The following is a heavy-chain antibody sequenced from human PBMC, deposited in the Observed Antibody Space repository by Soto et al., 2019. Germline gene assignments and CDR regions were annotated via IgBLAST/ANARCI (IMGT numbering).Heavy chain of an antibody. Sequence: QLQLQESGSGLVKPSQTLSLTCAVSGGSISSGGYSWSWMRQPPGKGLEWIGYIYHSGSTYYNPSLNRRGTLTIDRSKNRFSLNLSSVTAADTAVYSCGRGPDYWGQGTLVTVSS. CDR1: GGSISSGGYS. CDR3: GRGPDY. CDR2: IYHSGST. V-gene: IGHV4-30-2*01. J-gene: IGHJ4*02.